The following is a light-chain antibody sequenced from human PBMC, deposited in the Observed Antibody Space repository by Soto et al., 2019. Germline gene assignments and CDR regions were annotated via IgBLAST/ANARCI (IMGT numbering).Light chain of an antibody. V-gene: IGKV1-27*01. J-gene: IGKJ4*02. CDR3: QKYNSPPHT. CDR1: HGFRKY. CDR2: AAS. Sequence: DIQITQSPFSLSASVGDRVTITCRAIHGFRKYLASDQQKPRKATKLLIYAASNLHSGVPSRFSGSGSGTDFTLTISSLEPEDVATYYCQKYNSPPHTFGRGTKVEIK.